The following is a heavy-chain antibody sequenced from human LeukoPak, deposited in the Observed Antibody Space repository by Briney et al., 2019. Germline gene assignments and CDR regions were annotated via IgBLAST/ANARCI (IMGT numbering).Heavy chain of an antibody. CDR3: AREGEEPIPFDY. J-gene: IGHJ4*02. CDR2: INAGNGNT. D-gene: IGHD3-16*01. Sequence: ASVKVSCRASGYTFTSYAMHWVRQAPGQRLEWMGWINAGNGNTKYSQKFQGRVTITRDTSASTAYMELSSLRSEDTAVYYCAREGEEPIPFDYWGQGTLVTVSS. CDR1: GYTFTSYA. V-gene: IGHV1-3*01.